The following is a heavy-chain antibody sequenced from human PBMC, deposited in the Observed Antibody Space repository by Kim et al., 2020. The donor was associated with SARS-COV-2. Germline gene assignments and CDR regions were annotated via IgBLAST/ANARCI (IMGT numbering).Heavy chain of an antibody. CDR1: GGTFSSYA. V-gene: IGHV1-69*13. D-gene: IGHD3-22*01. CDR2: IIPIFGTA. Sequence: SVKVSCKASGGTFSSYAISWVRQAPGQGLEWMGGIIPIFGTANYAQKFQGRVTITADESTSTAYMELSSLRSEDTAVYYCARINPVGDYDSSDYSIWGQGTLVTVSS. J-gene: IGHJ4*02. CDR3: ARINPVGDYDSSDYSI.